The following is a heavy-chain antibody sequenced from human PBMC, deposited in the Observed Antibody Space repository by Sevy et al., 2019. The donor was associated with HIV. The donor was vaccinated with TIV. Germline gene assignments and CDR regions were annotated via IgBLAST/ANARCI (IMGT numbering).Heavy chain of an antibody. CDR3: ARDTTIRSRYPYYHYYGMYV. D-gene: IGHD3-3*01. CDR2: IWYDGTHK. V-gene: IGHV3-33*01. Sequence: GGSLRLSCAASGFTFNSYGMHWVRQAPGKGLEWVAVIWYDGTHKYYADSVKGRFTISRDNSKNTLYLQMNSLRAEDTADYYCARDTTIRSRYPYYHYYGMYVWGQGTTVTVSS. CDR1: GFTFNSYG. J-gene: IGHJ6*02.